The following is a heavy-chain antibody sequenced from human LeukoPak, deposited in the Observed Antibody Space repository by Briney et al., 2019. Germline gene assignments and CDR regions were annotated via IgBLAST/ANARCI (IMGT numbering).Heavy chain of an antibody. J-gene: IGHJ4*02. Sequence: ASVEVPCKASGYTFTSYAMHWVRQAPGQRLEWMGWINAGNGNTKYSQKFQGRVTITRDTSASTAYMELSSLRSEDTAVYYCARAAGGYYFDYWGQGTLVTVSS. CDR3: ARAAGGYYFDY. V-gene: IGHV1-3*01. CDR2: INAGNGNT. CDR1: GYTFTSYA.